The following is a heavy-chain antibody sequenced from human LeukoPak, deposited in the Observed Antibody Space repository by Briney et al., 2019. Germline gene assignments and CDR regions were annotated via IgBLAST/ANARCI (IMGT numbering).Heavy chain of an antibody. CDR1: GYTFTGYY. CDR2: INPNSGGT. J-gene: IGHJ3*02. Sequence: VASVKVSCKASGYTFTGYYMHWVRQAPGQGLEWMGWINPNSGGTNYVQKFQGRVTMTRDTSISTAYMELSRLRSDDTAVYYCAWEHCSGGSCYSLAFDIWGQGTMVTVSS. CDR3: AWEHCSGGSCYSLAFDI. V-gene: IGHV1-2*02. D-gene: IGHD2-15*01.